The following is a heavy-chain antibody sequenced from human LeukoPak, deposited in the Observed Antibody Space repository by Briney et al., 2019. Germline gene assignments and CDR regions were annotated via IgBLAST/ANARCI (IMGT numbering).Heavy chain of an antibody. D-gene: IGHD2-2*01. CDR3: AKGPVPWSDP. J-gene: IGHJ5*02. CDR2: IWYDGSNK. CDR1: GFTFSSYG. Sequence: GRSLRLSCAASGFTFSSYGMHWVRQAPGKGLEWVAVIWYDGSNKHYADSVKGRFTISRDNSKNTLYLQMNSLRAEDTAVYYCAKGPVPWSDPWGQGTLVTVSS. V-gene: IGHV3-33*06.